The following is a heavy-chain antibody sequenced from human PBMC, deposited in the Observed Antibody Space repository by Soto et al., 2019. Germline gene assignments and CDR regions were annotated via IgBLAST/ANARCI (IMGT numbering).Heavy chain of an antibody. CDR1: GGSISSSSYY. Sequence: QLQLQESGPGLVKPSETLSLTCTVSGGSISSSSYYWGWIRQPPGKGLEWIGSIYYSGSTYYNPSLKSRVTISVDTSKNQFSLKLSSVTATDTAVYYCARSAPEYCSGGSCYYSDAFDIWGQGTMVTVSS. J-gene: IGHJ3*02. CDR2: IYYSGST. D-gene: IGHD2-15*01. V-gene: IGHV4-39*01. CDR3: ARSAPEYCSGGSCYYSDAFDI.